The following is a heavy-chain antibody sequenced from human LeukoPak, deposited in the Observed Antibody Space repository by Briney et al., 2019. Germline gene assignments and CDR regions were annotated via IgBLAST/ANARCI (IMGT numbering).Heavy chain of an antibody. CDR3: ASQRWLQSSFDY. CDR1: GFTFSSYW. J-gene: IGHJ4*02. CDR2: INSDGSST. D-gene: IGHD5-24*01. V-gene: IGHV3-74*01. Sequence: GGSLRLSCATSGFTFSSYWMHWVRQAPGKGLVWVSRINSDGSSTSYADSVKGRFTISRDNAKNTLYLQMNSLRAEDTAVYYCASQRWLQSSFDYWGQGTLVTVSS.